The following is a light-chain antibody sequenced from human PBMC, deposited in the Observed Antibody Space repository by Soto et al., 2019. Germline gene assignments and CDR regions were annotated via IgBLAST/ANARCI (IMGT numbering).Light chain of an antibody. CDR3: QQCDSSPWT. CDR1: QSISSNY. CDR2: GAS. V-gene: IGKV3-20*01. Sequence: EIVLTQSPGTLSLSPGERATLSCRASQSISSNYLAWYQQKPGQAPRYLIYGASSRANGIPDRFSGSGSGTEFTLTISRLEPEDFAVYFCQQCDSSPWTFGQGTKVEIK. J-gene: IGKJ1*01.